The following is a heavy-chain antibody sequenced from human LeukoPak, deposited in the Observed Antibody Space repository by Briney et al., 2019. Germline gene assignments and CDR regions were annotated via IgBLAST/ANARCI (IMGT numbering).Heavy chain of an antibody. CDR3: ARGGRSGYAYFDY. V-gene: IGHV4-34*01. CDR2: INHSGST. Sequence: SETLPLTCAVYGGSFSGYYWSWIRQPPGKGLEWIGEINHSGSTNYNPSLKSRVTISVDTSKNQFSLKLSSVTAADTAVYYCARGGRSGYAYFDYWGQGTLVTVSS. CDR1: GGSFSGYY. J-gene: IGHJ4*02. D-gene: IGHD5-12*01.